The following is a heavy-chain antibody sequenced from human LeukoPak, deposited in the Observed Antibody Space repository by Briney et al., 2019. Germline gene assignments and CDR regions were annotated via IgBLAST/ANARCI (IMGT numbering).Heavy chain of an antibody. J-gene: IGHJ4*02. D-gene: IGHD2-2*03. V-gene: IGHV3-48*01. Sequence: GGSLRLSCAASGFTFSDYSMNWVRQAPGWGLECITYTSSDGKTTWYADSVKGRFTISRDNSKNTLYLQMNSLRAEDTAVYYCAKDHMDIVVVPAAHWGQGTLVTVSS. CDR3: AKDHMDIVVVPAAH. CDR2: TSSDGKTT. CDR1: GFTFSDYS.